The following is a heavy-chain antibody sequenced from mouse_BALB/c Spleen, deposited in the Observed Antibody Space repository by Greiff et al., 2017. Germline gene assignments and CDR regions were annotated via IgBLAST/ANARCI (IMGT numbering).Heavy chain of an antibody. CDR2: INPYNDGT. CDR3: ARGGYGSSYGFAY. J-gene: IGHJ3*01. CDR1: GYTFTSYV. V-gene: IGHV1-14*01. D-gene: IGHD1-1*01. Sequence: VQLQQSGPELVKPGASVKMSCTASGYTFTSYVMHWVKQKPGQGLEWIGYINPYNDGTKYNEKFKGKATLTSDKSSSTAYMELSSLTSEDSAVYYCARGGYGSSYGFAYWGQGTLVTVSA.